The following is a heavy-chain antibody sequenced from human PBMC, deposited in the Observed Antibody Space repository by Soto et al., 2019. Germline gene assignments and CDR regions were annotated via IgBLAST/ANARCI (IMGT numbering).Heavy chain of an antibody. Sequence: QVQLVQSGAEVKKPGASVKVSCKAPGYTFTSYGISWVRKAPGQGLEWMGWINPYNGNTIYAQKLQGRVTMTTDTSTNTAYMDLRSLRSDDTAVYYCARDWCGIDYWGQGTLVTVSS. CDR2: INPYNGNT. D-gene: IGHD1-26*01. CDR3: ARDWCGIDY. J-gene: IGHJ4*02. CDR1: GYTFTSYG. V-gene: IGHV1-18*01.